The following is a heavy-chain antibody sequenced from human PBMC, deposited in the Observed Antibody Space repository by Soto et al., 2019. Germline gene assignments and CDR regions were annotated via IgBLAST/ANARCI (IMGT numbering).Heavy chain of an antibody. V-gene: IGHV1-69*06. Sequence: QVQLVQSGAEVKKPGSSVKVSCKASGGTFSSYAISWVRQAPGQGLEWMGGIIPIFGTANYAQKFQGRVTITADKSTSTAYMELSSLRSEDTAVYYCARDRDLGYGGYDTYYYYGMDVWGQGTTVTVSS. CDR1: GGTFSSYA. J-gene: IGHJ6*02. CDR3: ARDRDLGYGGYDTYYYYGMDV. D-gene: IGHD5-12*01. CDR2: IIPIFGTA.